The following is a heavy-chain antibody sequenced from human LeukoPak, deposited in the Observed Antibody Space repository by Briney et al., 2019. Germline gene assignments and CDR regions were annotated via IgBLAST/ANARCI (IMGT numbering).Heavy chain of an antibody. Sequence: SETLSLTCTVSGGSINNYYWSWIRQPPGKGLEWIGYIYYSGSTNYNPSLKSRVTISVDTSKNQFSLKLSSVTAADTAVYYCARAGYCSGGSCYGIFGYYYGMDVWGQGTTVTVSS. CDR3: ARAGYCSGGSCYGIFGYYYGMDV. J-gene: IGHJ6*02. CDR2: IYYSGST. V-gene: IGHV4-59*01. CDR1: GGSINNYY. D-gene: IGHD2-15*01.